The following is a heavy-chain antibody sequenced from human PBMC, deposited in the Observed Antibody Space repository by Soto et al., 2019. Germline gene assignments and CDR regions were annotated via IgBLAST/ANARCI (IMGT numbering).Heavy chain of an antibody. Sequence: PSETLSLTCTVSGGSISSGGYYWSWIRQHPGKGLEWIGYIYYSGSTYYNPSLKSRVTISVDTSKNQFSLKLSSVTAADTAVYYCARDGPQWRVDYWGQGTLVTVSS. CDR1: GGSISSGGYY. CDR2: IYYSGST. CDR3: ARDGPQWRVDY. J-gene: IGHJ4*02. D-gene: IGHD6-19*01. V-gene: IGHV4-31*03.